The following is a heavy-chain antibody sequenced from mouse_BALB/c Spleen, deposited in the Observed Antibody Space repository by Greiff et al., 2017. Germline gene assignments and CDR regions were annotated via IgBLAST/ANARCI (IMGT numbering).Heavy chain of an antibody. V-gene: IGHV1-15*01. J-gene: IGHJ3*01. D-gene: IGHD1-1*01. CDR2: IDPETGGT. CDR3: TRRSVAGFAY. CDR1: GYTFTDYE. Sequence: VQLQQSGAELVRPGASVTLSCKASGYTFTDYEMHWVKQTPVHGLEWIGAIDPETGGTAYNQKFKGKATLTADKSSSTAYMELRSLTSEDSAVYYCTRRSVAGFAYWGQGTLVTVSA.